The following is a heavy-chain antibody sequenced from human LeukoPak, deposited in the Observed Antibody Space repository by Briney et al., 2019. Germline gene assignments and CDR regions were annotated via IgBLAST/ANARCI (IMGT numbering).Heavy chain of an antibody. CDR2: IIPIFGTA. J-gene: IGHJ4*02. V-gene: IGHV1-69*13. CDR3: ARDRCSGGSCLGY. CDR1: GGTFSSYA. Sequence: GASVKVSCKASGGTFSSYAISWVRQAPGQGLEWMGGIIPIFGTANYAQKFQGRVTITADESTSTAYMELSRLRSDDTAVYCCARDRCSGGSCLGYWGQGTLVTVSS. D-gene: IGHD2-15*01.